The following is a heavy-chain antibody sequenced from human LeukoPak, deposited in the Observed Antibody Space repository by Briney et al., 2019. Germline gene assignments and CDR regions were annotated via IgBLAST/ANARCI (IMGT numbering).Heavy chain of an antibody. Sequence: GGSLRLSCVASGFTFSRYAMHWVRQAPGKGLQWVAALVSYNGNTEYYADSVKGRFTISRDNSKNTLYLQMSGLRVEDTAVYYCARGRDYDSTGYLDYWGQGTLVTVSS. D-gene: IGHD3-22*01. V-gene: IGHV3-30-3*01. J-gene: IGHJ4*02. CDR1: GFTFSRYA. CDR3: ARGRDYDSTGYLDY. CDR2: VSYNGNTE.